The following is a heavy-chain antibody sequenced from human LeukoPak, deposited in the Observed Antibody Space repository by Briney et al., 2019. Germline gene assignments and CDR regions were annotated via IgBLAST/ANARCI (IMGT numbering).Heavy chain of an antibody. CDR3: AMVDTAMADFDY. V-gene: IGHV3-30*03. CDR2: ISYDGSNK. J-gene: IGHJ4*02. CDR1: GFTFSSYG. D-gene: IGHD5-18*01. Sequence: GGSLRLSCAASGFTFSSYGMHWVRQAPGKGLEWVAVISYDGSNKYYADSVKGRFTISRDNSKNTLYLQMNSLRAEDTAVYYCAMVDTAMADFDYWGQGTLVTVSS.